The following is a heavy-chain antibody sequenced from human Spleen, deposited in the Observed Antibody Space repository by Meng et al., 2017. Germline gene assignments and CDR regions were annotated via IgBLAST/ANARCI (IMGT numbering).Heavy chain of an antibody. D-gene: IGHD1-26*01. CDR3: AKVGSVSVGGFDY. V-gene: IGHV3-23*01. J-gene: IGHJ4*02. Sequence: GESLKISCAASGFTFSIYAMSWVRQAPGKGPEWVSAISGSGGSTYYADSVKGRFTISRDNSKNTLYLQMNSLRAEDTAVYYCAKVGSVSVGGFDYWGQGTLVTVSS. CDR2: ISGSGGST. CDR1: GFTFSIYA.